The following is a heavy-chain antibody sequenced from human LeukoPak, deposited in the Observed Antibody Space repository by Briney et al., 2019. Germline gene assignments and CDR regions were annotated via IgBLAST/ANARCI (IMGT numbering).Heavy chain of an antibody. CDR3: ATYYYYYYGMDV. J-gene: IGHJ6*02. CDR1: GGSFSGNY. Sequence: SETLSLTCAVYGGSFSGNYWSWIRQPPGKGLEWIGEINHSGSTNCNPSLKSRVTISVDTSKNQFSLKLSSVTAADTAVYYCATYYYYYYGMDVWGQGTTVTVSS. CDR2: INHSGST. V-gene: IGHV4-34*01.